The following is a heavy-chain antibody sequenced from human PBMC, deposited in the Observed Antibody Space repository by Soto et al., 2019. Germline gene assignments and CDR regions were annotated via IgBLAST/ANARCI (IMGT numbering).Heavy chain of an antibody. Sequence: QVQLQESGPGLVKPSQTLSLTCTVSGGSITSGDDYWSWIRQPPGKALEWIGYIYHSRITNYNPSLKSRVTISADTSKNQLSLKLSSVTAADTAAYFCAIAQAVVMPVVWDVWGQGTTVIVSS. CDR2: IYHSRIT. CDR3: AIAQAVVMPVVWDV. V-gene: IGHV4-30-4*08. J-gene: IGHJ6*02. CDR1: GGSITSGDDY. D-gene: IGHD2-15*01.